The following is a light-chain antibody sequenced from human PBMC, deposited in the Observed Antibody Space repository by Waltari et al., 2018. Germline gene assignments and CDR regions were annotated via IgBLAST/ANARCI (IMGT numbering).Light chain of an antibody. V-gene: IGKV4-1*01. CDR1: QSVLNRDTMKSY. CDR2: WSS. Sequence: DIVMTQSPDSLAVSLGERATITCRSSQSVLNRDTMKSYLVGYQQKSGQTPKLLIYWSSTRESGVPDRFSGSGSGTDFTLTITSLQTEDVAVYYCQQYYSTVTFGGGTKVEIK. CDR3: QQYYSTVT. J-gene: IGKJ4*01.